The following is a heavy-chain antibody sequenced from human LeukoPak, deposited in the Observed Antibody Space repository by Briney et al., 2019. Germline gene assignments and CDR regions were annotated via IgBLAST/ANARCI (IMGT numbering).Heavy chain of an antibody. CDR1: GGSISSSSYY. J-gene: IGHJ4*02. V-gene: IGHV4-39*01. D-gene: IGHD3-10*01. CDR3: ARHTSMVRGVMKYYFDY. Sequence: SETLSLTCTVSGGSISSSSYYWVWMRQPPGKGLEWIGSIYYSGSTYYNPSLKSRVTISVDTSKNQFALRLNSVTAADTAVYYCARHTSMVRGVMKYYFDYWGQGTLATVSS. CDR2: IYYSGST.